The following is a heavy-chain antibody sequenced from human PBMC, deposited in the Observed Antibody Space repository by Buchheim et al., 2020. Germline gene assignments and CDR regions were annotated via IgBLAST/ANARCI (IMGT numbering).Heavy chain of an antibody. J-gene: IGHJ4*02. CDR2: IKRDGSRT. V-gene: IGHV3-7*01. Sequence: VQLVESGGHLVQPGGSLRLSCVVSGLTFIESWMGWVRQAPGKGLEWVANIKRDGSRTDYAGCLRGRFTIPIDKAKNSLYLQMDSLRGDDTGVYYCTTDGKWGQGIL. CDR3: TTDGK. CDR1: GLTFIESW.